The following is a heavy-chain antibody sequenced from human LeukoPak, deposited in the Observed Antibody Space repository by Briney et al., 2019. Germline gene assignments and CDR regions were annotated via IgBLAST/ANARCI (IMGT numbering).Heavy chain of an antibody. CDR3: ARGVTFRGYYDFWSGYYPFDP. V-gene: IGHV1-8*01. CDR1: GYTFTSYD. CDR2: MNPNSGNT. Sequence: GASVKVSCKASGYTFTSYDINWVRQATGQGLEWMGWMNPNSGNTGYAQKFQGRVTMTRNTSISTAYMELSSLRSEDTAVYYCARGVTFRGYYDFWSGYYPFDPWGQGTLVTVSS. D-gene: IGHD3-3*01. J-gene: IGHJ5*02.